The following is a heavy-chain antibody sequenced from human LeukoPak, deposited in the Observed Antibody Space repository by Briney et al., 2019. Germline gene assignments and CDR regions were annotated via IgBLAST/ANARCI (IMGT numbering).Heavy chain of an antibody. Sequence: ASVKVSCKASGYTFTSYYLHWVRQAPGQGLEWMGIINPSGGSPTYAQKIQGRVTMTRDTSTSAVYMELSSLTSEDTAVYYCAKDSPPGDYERGGQGTLVTVSS. CDR1: GYTFTSYY. CDR3: AKDSPPGDYER. CDR2: INPSGGSP. D-gene: IGHD4-17*01. J-gene: IGHJ4*02. V-gene: IGHV1-46*01.